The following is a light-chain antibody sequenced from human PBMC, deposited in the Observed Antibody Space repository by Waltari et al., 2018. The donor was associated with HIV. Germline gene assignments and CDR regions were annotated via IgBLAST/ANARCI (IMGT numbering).Light chain of an antibody. CDR1: QGISES. V-gene: IGKV1-NL1*01. J-gene: IGKJ1*01. Sequence: DIHMTQSPSSLSASVGDRVTITCRASQGISESLAWYQQKPGKAPKLLLYAASRLASGAPSRCSGSASATDYTLTISSLHAEDSATYYCQQYYSTPPKTFGQGTKVEIK. CDR2: AAS. CDR3: QQYYSTPPKT.